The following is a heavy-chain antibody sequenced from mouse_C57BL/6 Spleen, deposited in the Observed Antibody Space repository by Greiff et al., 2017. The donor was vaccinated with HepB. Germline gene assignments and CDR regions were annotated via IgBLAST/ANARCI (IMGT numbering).Heavy chain of an antibody. CDR1: GYTFTDYY. CDR2: INPNNGGT. J-gene: IGHJ2*01. D-gene: IGHD1-1*01. CDR3: ANYGSSYGWYYFDY. V-gene: IGHV1-26*01. Sequence: EVQLQQSGPELVKPGASVKISCKASGYTFTDYYMNWVKQSHGKSLEWIGDINPNNGGTSYNQKFKGKATLTVDKSSSTAYMELRSLTSEDSAVYYCANYGSSYGWYYFDYWGQGTTLTVSS.